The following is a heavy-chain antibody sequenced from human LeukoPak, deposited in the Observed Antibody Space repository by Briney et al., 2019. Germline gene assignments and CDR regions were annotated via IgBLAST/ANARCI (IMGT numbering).Heavy chain of an antibody. CDR3: ARARYGGYPAGFDY. CDR2: IYYSGST. CDR1: GGSISSSSYY. Sequence: PSETLSLTCTVSGGSISSSSYYWGWIRQPPGKGLEWIGSIYYSGSTYYNPSLKSRVTISVDTSKNQFSLKLRSVTAADTAVYYCARARYGGYPAGFDYWGQGTLVTVSS. J-gene: IGHJ4*02. V-gene: IGHV4-39*07. D-gene: IGHD1-26*01.